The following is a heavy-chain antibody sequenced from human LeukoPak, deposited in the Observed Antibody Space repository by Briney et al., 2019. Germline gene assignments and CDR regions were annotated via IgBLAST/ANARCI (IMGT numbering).Heavy chain of an antibody. CDR1: GGSFSGYY. CDR3: ARGPFDSSGSYYKPRNFDY. V-gene: IGHV4-34*01. Sequence: SETLSPTCAVYGGSFSGYYWSWIRQPPGKGLEWIGEINHSGSTNYNPSLKSRVTISVDTSKNQFSLKLSSVTAADTAVYYCARGPFDSSGSYYKPRNFDYWGQGTLVTVSS. D-gene: IGHD3-10*01. J-gene: IGHJ4*02. CDR2: INHSGST.